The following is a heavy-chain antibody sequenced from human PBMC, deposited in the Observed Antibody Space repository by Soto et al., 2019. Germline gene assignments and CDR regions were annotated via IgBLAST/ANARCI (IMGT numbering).Heavy chain of an antibody. V-gene: IGHV3-21*01. CDR1: GFTFRSFT. D-gene: IGHD6-13*01. Sequence: GGSLRLSCAASGFTFRSFTMNWVRQAPGKGLEWVSTISSNSAYIYYTDALRGRFTISRDNAKNSLHLQMNSLRAEDTAVYYCTGDASRDSSARGWFDPWGPGTLVTVS. CDR2: ISSNSAYI. CDR3: TGDASRDSSARGWFDP. J-gene: IGHJ5*02.